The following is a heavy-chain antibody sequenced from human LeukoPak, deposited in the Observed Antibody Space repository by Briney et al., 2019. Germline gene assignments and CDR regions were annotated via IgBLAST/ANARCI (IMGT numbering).Heavy chain of an antibody. Sequence: SETLSLTCAVYGGSFSGYYWSWIRQPPGKGLEWIGEINHSGSTSYNPSLKSRVTISVDTSKNQFSLKLSSVTAADTAVYYCARGGNYSDDAFDIWGQGTMVTVSS. CDR2: INHSGST. CDR1: GGSFSGYY. V-gene: IGHV4-34*01. CDR3: ARGGNYSDDAFDI. D-gene: IGHD3-10*01. J-gene: IGHJ3*02.